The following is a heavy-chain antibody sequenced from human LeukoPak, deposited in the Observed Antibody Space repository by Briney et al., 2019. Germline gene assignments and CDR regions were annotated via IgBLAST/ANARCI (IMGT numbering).Heavy chain of an antibody. CDR3: ARDELGDDAFDI. D-gene: IGHD1-7*01. CDR1: GFTFSSHS. CDR2: ISSRSSFI. J-gene: IGHJ3*02. V-gene: IGHV3-21*01. Sequence: GGSLRLSCAASGFTFSSHSMNWIRQAPGKGLEWVSSISSRSSFIYYADSVKGRFTISRDNAKNSLYLQMNSLRAEDTAVYYCARDELGDDAFDIWGQGTMVTVSS.